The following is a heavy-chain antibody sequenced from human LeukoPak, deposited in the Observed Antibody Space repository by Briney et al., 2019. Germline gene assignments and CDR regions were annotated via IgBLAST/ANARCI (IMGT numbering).Heavy chain of an antibody. CDR3: AKDNDYYYYGMDV. CDR1: GFTFDDYA. Sequence: GRSLRLSCAASGFTFDDYAMHWVRQAPGKGLEWVSGISWNSGSIGYADSVKGRFTISRDNAKNSLYLQMNSLRAEDTALYYCAKDNDYYYYGMDVWGQGTTVTVSS. J-gene: IGHJ6*02. D-gene: IGHD3-3*01. V-gene: IGHV3-9*01. CDR2: ISWNSGSI.